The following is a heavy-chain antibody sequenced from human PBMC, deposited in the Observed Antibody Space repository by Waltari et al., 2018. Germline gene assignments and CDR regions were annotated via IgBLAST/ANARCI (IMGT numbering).Heavy chain of an antibody. CDR2: TYYTGTH. V-gene: IGHV4-39*01. Sequence: QLQLQESGRGLVKPSETLSLTCSVSGGSISSSSYFWGWTRQPPGQGLEGIGSTYYTGTHNYNPSFGSRITISIDTSKNQFSLKLTSVTAADTAVYYCTKRTALDGMDVWGQGATVTVSS. CDR1: GGSISSSSYF. CDR3: TKRTALDGMDV. D-gene: IGHD5-18*01. J-gene: IGHJ6*02.